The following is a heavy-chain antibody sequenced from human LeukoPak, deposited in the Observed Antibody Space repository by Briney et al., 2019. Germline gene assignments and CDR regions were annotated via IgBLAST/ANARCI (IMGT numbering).Heavy chain of an antibody. D-gene: IGHD6-6*01. CDR3: ARVDSSSSGIDY. V-gene: IGHV3-21*01. J-gene: IGHJ4*02. Sequence: PGGSLRLSCAASGFTFSSYAMSWVRQAPGKGLEWVSSISSSSSYIYYADSVKGRFTISRDNAKNSLYLQMNSLRAEDTAVYYCARVDSSSSGIDYWGQGTLVTVSS. CDR2: ISSSSSYI. CDR1: GFTFSSYA.